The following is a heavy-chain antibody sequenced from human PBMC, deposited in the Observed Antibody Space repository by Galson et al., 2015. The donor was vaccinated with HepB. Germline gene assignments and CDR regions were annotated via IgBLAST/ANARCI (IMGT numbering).Heavy chain of an antibody. D-gene: IGHD5-18*01. V-gene: IGHV1-2*04. CDR1: GYTFTGYY. Sequence: SVKVSCKASGYTFTGYYMHWVRQAPGQGLEWMGWINPNSGGTNYAQKFQGWVTMTRDTSISTAYMELSRLRSDDTAVYYCARVVGDTAMVTGNWYFDLWGRGTLVTVSS. CDR2: INPNSGGT. CDR3: ARVVGDTAMVTGNWYFDL. J-gene: IGHJ2*01.